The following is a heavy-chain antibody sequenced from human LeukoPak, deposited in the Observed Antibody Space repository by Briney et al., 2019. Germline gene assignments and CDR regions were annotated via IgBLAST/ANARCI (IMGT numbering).Heavy chain of an antibody. CDR1: GITISRSW. V-gene: IGHV3-74*01. Sequence: GGSLRLSCAASGITISRSWMHWVRQAPGKGLVWVSRISNDGSRTSYADSVKGRFTISRDNARNTLYLQMNSLRAEDTAVYYCARGPLSGGAIQFDYWGQGTLVTVSS. CDR3: ARGPLSGGAIQFDY. J-gene: IGHJ4*02. CDR2: ISNDGSRT. D-gene: IGHD2-21*01.